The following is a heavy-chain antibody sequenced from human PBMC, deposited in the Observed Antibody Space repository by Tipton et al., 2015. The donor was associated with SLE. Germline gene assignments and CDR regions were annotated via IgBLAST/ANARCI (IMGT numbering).Heavy chain of an antibody. Sequence: SLRLSCAASGFTFSHYRLAWVRQAPGKGLEWISSISSSSNFIYYADSLKGRFTISRDNAKNSLYLQMNSLRAEDTAVYYCARRITYYYYYMDVWGKGTTVTVSS. J-gene: IGHJ6*03. CDR1: GFTFSHYR. CDR2: ISSSSNFI. V-gene: IGHV3-21*01. CDR3: ARRITYYYYYMDV.